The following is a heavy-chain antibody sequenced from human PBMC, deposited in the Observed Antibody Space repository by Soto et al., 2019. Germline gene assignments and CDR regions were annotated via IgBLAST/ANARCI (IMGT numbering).Heavy chain of an antibody. CDR2: IYYSGST. Sequence: ASETLSLTCTVSGGSISSYYWSWIRQPPGKGLEWIGEIYYSGSTNYNPSLKSRVTISVDTSKNQFSLKLSSVTAADTAVYYCARNPYYDFWSGYYYYYHGMDVWGQGTTVTVS. CDR3: ARNPYYDFWSGYYYYYHGMDV. D-gene: IGHD3-3*01. J-gene: IGHJ6*02. CDR1: GGSISSYY. V-gene: IGHV4-59*12.